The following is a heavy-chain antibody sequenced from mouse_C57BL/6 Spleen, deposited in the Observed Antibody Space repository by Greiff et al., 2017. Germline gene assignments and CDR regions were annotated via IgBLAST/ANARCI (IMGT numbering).Heavy chain of an antibody. D-gene: IGHD2-5*01. CDR3: ARDDYSSYYAMDY. CDR2: INPSNGGT. CDR1: GYTFTSYW. J-gene: IGHJ4*01. V-gene: IGHV1-53*01. Sequence: VQLQQPGTELVKPGASVKLSCKASGYTFTSYWMHWVKQRPGQGLEWIGNINPSNGGTNYNEKFKSKATLTLDKSSSTAYMQLSSLTSEDSAVYYCARDDYSSYYAMDYWGQGTSVTVSS.